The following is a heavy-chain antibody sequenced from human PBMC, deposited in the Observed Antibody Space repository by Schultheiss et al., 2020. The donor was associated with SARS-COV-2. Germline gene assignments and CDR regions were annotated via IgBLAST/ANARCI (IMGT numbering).Heavy chain of an antibody. D-gene: IGHD2-2*01. J-gene: IGHJ6*02. CDR2: MNPNSGNT. CDR3: ARGRVVPAADYYYGMDV. V-gene: IGHV1-2*04. CDR1: GYTFTGYY. Sequence: GGSLRLSCKASGYTFTGYYMHWVRQATGQGLEWMGWMNPNSGNTGYAQKFQGWVTMTRDTSISTAYMELSRLRSDDTAVYYCARGRVVPAADYYYGMDVWGQGTTVTVSS.